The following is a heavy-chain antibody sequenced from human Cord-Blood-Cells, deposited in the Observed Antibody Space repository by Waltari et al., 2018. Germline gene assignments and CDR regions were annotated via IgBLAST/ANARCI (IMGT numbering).Heavy chain of an antibody. V-gene: IGHV4-39*01. CDR2: IYYSGST. Sequence: QLQLQESGPGLVKPSETLSLTCTVSGGSISSSSYYWGWIRQPPGKGLEWIGSIYYSGSTYYNPSLKSRVTISVDTSKNQFSLKLSSVTAADTAVYYCAGIKLGYAFDIWGQGTMVTVSS. J-gene: IGHJ3*02. CDR3: AGIKLGYAFDI. CDR1: GGSISSSSYY. D-gene: IGHD7-27*01.